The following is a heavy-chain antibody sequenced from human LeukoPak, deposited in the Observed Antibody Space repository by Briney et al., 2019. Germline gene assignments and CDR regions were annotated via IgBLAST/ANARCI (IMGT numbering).Heavy chain of an antibody. D-gene: IGHD3-10*01. CDR1: GYSISSGYY. J-gene: IGHJ4*02. CDR2: IYHSGST. Sequence: PSETLSLTCTVTGYSISSGYYWGWIRQPPGKGLEWIGSIYHSGSTYYNPSLKSRVTISVDTSKNQFSLKLSSVTAADTAVYYCARAGGSGSSHYWGQGTLVTVSS. CDR3: ARAGGSGSSHY. V-gene: IGHV4-38-2*02.